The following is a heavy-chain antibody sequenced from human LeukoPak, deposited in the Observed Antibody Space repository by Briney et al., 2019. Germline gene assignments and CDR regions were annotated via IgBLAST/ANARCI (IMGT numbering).Heavy chain of an antibody. CDR2: IDWDDGK. D-gene: IGHD3-3*01. V-gene: IGHV2-70*04. CDR1: GFSLSTSGMR. CDR3: ARNFGYYDFWSGYYLGSGYFDY. Sequence: SGPALVKPTQTLTLTCTFSGFSLSTSGMRVSWIRQPPGKALEWLARIDWDDGKFYSTSLKTRLTIFKDTSKNQVVLTMTNMDPVDTATYYCARNFGYYDFWSGYYLGSGYFDYWGQGTLVTVSS. J-gene: IGHJ4*02.